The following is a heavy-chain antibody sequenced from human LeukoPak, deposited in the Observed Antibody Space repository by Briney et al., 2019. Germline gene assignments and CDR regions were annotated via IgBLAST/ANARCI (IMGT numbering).Heavy chain of an antibody. V-gene: IGHV4-59*01. D-gene: IGHD2-15*01. Sequence: SETLSLTCTVSGGSISSYNWSWIRQPPGKGLEWMGYINYSGSTNYNPSLKSRVTISVDTSKNQFSLKLSSVTAADAAVYYGARGYHGRDFSGQRTLVTVSP. CDR3: ARGYHGRDF. CDR1: GGSISSYN. CDR2: INYSGST. J-gene: IGHJ4*02.